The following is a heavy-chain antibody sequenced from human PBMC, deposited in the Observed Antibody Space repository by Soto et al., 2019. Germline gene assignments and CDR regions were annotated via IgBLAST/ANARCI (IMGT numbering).Heavy chain of an antibody. CDR3: AGGRFRLGASSTVWLKNWFDP. CDR1: GGTFSTYA. V-gene: IGHV1-69*19. CDR2: VIPIFHTA. J-gene: IGHJ5*02. D-gene: IGHD3-16*02. Sequence: QVQLVQSGAEVKKPGSSVKVSCTATGGTFSTYAISWVRQAPGQGLEWMGGVIPIFHTANNTKKLQGRVTITADDATSTTSMELSSLRSYGTAGYYCAGGRFRLGASSTVWLKNWFDPWGQGTLITVSS.